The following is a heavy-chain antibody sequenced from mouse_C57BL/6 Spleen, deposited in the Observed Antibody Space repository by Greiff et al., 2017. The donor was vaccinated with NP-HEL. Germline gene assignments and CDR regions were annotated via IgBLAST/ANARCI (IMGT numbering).Heavy chain of an antibody. CDR2: IRLKSDNYAT. CDR3: TVDYDSAWFAY. J-gene: IGHJ3*01. CDR1: GFTFSNYW. V-gene: IGHV6-3*01. D-gene: IGHD2-4*01. Sequence: EVKVVESGGGLVQPGGSMKLSCVASGFTFSNYWMNWVRQSPEKGLEWVAQIRLKSDNYATHYAESVKGRFTISRDDSKSSVYLQMNNLRAEDTGIYYCTVDYDSAWFAYWGQGTLVTVSA.